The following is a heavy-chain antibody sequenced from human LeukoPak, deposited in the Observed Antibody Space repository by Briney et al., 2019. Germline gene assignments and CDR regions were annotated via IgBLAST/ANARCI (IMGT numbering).Heavy chain of an antibody. CDR2: VSAYNGNT. Sequence: ASVKVSCKASGYAFTNYGITWVRQAPGEGLEWIGWVSAYNGNTKYDQKLQGRVTMTTDTSTNTAYMELRSLRSDDTAVYYCARDRPNNWFDPWGQGTLVTVSS. J-gene: IGHJ5*02. V-gene: IGHV1-18*01. CDR3: ARDRPNNWFDP. CDR1: GYAFTNYG.